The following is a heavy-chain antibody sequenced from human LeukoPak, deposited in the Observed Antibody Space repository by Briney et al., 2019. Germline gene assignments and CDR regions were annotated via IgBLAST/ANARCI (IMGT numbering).Heavy chain of an antibody. CDR3: ARAPPYGCSGGSCYRALGFDP. J-gene: IGHJ5*02. CDR2: IYYSGST. Sequence: SETLSLTCTVSGCSISSYYWSWIRQPPGKGLEWMGYIYYSGSTNYNPSLKSRVTISVDTSKNQFSLKLSSVTAADTAVYYCARAPPYGCSGGSCYRALGFDPWGQGTLVTVSS. V-gene: IGHV4-59*01. D-gene: IGHD2-15*01. CDR1: GCSISSYY.